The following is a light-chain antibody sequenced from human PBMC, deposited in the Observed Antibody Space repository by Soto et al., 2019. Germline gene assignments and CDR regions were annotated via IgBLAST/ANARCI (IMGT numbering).Light chain of an antibody. CDR3: SSYVGNNNYV. CDR2: DVS. J-gene: IGLJ1*01. V-gene: IGLV2-14*03. Sequence: QSALTQPASVSGSPGQSITISCTGTSSDVGGYNDVSWYQHHPGKAPKLIIYDVSNRPSGVSIRFSGSKSDNTASLTISGLQPEDEADYFCSSYVGNNNYVFGTGPKVTVL. CDR1: SSDVGGYND.